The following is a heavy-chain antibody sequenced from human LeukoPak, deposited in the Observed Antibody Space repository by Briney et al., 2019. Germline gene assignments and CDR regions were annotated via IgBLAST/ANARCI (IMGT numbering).Heavy chain of an antibody. J-gene: IGHJ4*02. Sequence: GRSLRLSCAASGFTFSSYAMHWVRQAPGKGLEWVAVISYDGSNKYYADSVKGRFTISRDNSKNTLYLQMNSLRAEDTAVYYCARSKYYDYVWGSYPPVDYWGQGTLVTVSS. CDR1: GFTFSSYA. CDR2: ISYDGSNK. D-gene: IGHD3-16*02. CDR3: ARSKYYDYVWGSYPPVDY. V-gene: IGHV3-30-3*01.